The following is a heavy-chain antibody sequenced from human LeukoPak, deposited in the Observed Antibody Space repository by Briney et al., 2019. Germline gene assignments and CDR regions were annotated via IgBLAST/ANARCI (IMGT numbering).Heavy chain of an antibody. D-gene: IGHD3-3*01. J-gene: IGHJ6*02. CDR2: IWYDGSNK. CDR1: GFTFSSYW. V-gene: IGHV3-33*08. CDR3: AREIYDFWSGYLRPYYYGMDV. Sequence: GGSLRLSCAASGFTFSSYWMNWARQAPGKGLEWVAVIWYDGSNKYYADSVKGRFTISRDNSKNTLYLQMNSLRAEDTAVYYCAREIYDFWSGYLRPYYYGMDVWGQGTTVTVSS.